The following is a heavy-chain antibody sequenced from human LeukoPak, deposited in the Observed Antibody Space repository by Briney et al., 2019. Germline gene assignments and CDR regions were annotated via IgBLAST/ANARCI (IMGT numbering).Heavy chain of an antibody. CDR2: LKQDGSEK. D-gene: IGHD2-2*01. CDR3: ARYIVVVPAALRYFDY. J-gene: IGHJ4*02. Sequence: GSLRLSCAASGFTFSSYWMSWVRQAPGKGLEWVANLKQDGSEKYHVDSVKGRFTISRDNAKNSLYLQMNSLRAEDTAVYYCARYIVVVPAALRYFDYWGQGTLVTVSS. V-gene: IGHV3-7*01. CDR1: GFTFSSYW.